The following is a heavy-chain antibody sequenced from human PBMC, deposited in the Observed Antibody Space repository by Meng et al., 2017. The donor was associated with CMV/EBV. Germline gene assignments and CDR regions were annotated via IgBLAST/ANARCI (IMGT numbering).Heavy chain of an antibody. CDR3: ARGGGWFDY. V-gene: IGHV6-1*01. Sequence: WAHSGDSVSRNSAAWNWIRPSPSSGLEWLGRTYYRSKWYNDYAVSVKSRITINPDTSKNQFSLQLNSVTPEDTAVYYCARGGGWFDYWGQGTLVTVSS. D-gene: IGHD5-12*01. CDR1: GDSVSRNSAA. J-gene: IGHJ4*02. CDR2: TYYRSKWYN.